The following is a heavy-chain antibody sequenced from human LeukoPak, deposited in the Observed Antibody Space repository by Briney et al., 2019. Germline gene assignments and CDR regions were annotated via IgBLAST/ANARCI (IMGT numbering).Heavy chain of an antibody. D-gene: IGHD5-18*01. V-gene: IGHV3-7*03. CDR2: IKQDGSEK. Sequence: GGSLRLSCAASGFTFNSYWMSWVRQAPGKGLEWVANIKQDGSEKYFVDSVKGRFTISRDNAKNSLYLQMNSLRVEDTAIYYCARIRGNSYGYVDYWGQGTLVTVSS. J-gene: IGHJ4*02. CDR1: GFTFNSYW. CDR3: ARIRGNSYGYVDY.